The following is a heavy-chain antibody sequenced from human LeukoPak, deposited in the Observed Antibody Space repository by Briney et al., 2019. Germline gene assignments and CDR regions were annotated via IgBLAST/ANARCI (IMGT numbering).Heavy chain of an antibody. D-gene: IGHD3-16*02. CDR2: IGTAGDT. J-gene: IGHJ3*02. V-gene: IGHV3-13*01. CDR1: GFTFSSYD. CDR3: ARFVGAFDI. Sequence: GGSLRLSCAASGFTFSSYDMHWVRQATGKGLEWVSAIGTAGDTFYPGSVRGRFTISRENAKKSLYLQMNSQRAGDTAVYYCARFVGAFDIWGQGTMVTVSS.